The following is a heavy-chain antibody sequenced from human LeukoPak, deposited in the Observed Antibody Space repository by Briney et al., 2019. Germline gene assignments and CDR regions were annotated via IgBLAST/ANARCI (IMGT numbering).Heavy chain of an antibody. CDR1: GFTFSSYA. V-gene: IGHV3-30*01. CDR3: ARGPPFGYCSGGSCYGEYYFDY. D-gene: IGHD2-15*01. CDR2: ISYDGSNK. Sequence: GGSLRLSCAASGFTFSSYAMHWARQAPGKGLEWVAVISYDGSNKYYADSVKGRFTISRDNSKNTLYLQMNSLGAEDTAVYYCARGPPFGYCSGGSCYGEYYFDYWGQGTLVTVSS. J-gene: IGHJ4*02.